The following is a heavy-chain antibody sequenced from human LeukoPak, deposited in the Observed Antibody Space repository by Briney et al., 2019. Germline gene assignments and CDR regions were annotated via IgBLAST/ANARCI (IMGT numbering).Heavy chain of an antibody. J-gene: IGHJ4*02. D-gene: IGHD6-19*01. CDR3: ARDGVSIAVAGILY. V-gene: IGHV1-2*02. Sequence: ASVKVSCKASGYTFTGYYMHWVRQAPGQGLEWMGWINPNSGGTNYAQKFQGRVTMTRDTSISTAYMELSRLRSDDTAVYYCARDGVSIAVAGILYWGQGTLVTVSS. CDR1: GYTFTGYY. CDR2: INPNSGGT.